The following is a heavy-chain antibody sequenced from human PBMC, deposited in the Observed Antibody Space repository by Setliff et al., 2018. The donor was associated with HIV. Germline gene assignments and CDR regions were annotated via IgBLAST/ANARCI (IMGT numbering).Heavy chain of an antibody. J-gene: IGHJ4*02. Sequence: GGSLRLSCAASGFTFSDYYMSWIRQAPGKGLEWVSYIDTSGSTIYYADSVKGRFTISRDNAKNSLYLQMNSLRAEDTAVYYCARERAYDYLWGSGYPSFESALMFDVWGQGTLVTVSS. D-gene: IGHD3-16*01. V-gene: IGHV3-11*04. CDR2: IDTSGSTI. CDR1: GFTFSDYY. CDR3: ARERAYDYLWGSGYPSFESALMFDV.